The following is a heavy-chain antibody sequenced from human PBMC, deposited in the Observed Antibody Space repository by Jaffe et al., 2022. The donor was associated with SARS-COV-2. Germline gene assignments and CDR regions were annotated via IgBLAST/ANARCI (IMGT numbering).Heavy chain of an antibody. Sequence: ELQLVESGGGLAQPGGSLRLSCASSGFTFSSYWMHWVRQVPGKGLVWVARINSDGSSITYADSVKGRFTISRDNAKNTLYLQMNSLRAEDTAIYYCVREDSKHAFPFDDWGQGTQVTVSS. CDR3: VREDSKHAFPFDD. CDR1: GFTFSSYW. D-gene: IGHD4-4*01. J-gene: IGHJ4*02. CDR2: INSDGSSI. V-gene: IGHV3-74*01.